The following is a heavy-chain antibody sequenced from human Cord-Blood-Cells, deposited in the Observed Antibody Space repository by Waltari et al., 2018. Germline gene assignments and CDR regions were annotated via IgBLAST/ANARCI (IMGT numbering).Heavy chain of an antibody. J-gene: IGHJ4*02. Sequence: QLQLQESSPGLVKPSETLSLTCTVSGGPISSSSYYWGWTRQPPGKGLEWIGGIYYSGRSYYNPSLKSRVTISVDTSKDRVSLKLSSVTDADTAVYYCARRGELELPFDYWGQGTLVTVSS. D-gene: IGHD1-7*01. V-gene: IGHV4-39*01. CDR1: GGPISSSSYY. CDR2: IYYSGRS. CDR3: ARRGELELPFDY.